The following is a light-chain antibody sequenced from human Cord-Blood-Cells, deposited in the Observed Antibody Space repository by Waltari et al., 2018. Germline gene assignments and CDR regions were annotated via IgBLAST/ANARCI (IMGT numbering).Light chain of an antibody. CDR1: QSISSW. CDR2: DAS. J-gene: IGKJ2*01. V-gene: IGKV1-5*01. CDR3: QQYNSYTRET. Sequence: DIQMTQSPSTLSASVGARVTITCRASQSISSWLAWYQQKPGKAPKLLIYDASSLESGGPSRFSGSGSGTEVTLTISSLQPDDFATYYCQQYNSYTRETFGQGTKLEIK.